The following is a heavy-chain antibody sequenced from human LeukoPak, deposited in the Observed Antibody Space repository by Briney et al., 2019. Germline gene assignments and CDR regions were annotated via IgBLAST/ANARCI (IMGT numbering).Heavy chain of an antibody. CDR2: LTDSGGST. J-gene: IGHJ4*02. Sequence: TGGSLRLSCAASGFTFGKFGMGWVRQAPGKGLEWVSGLTDSGGSTYYAAAVKGRFTISRDNSKNTLYLQLNSLRAEDTALYYCASASPAADYWGQGTLVTVSS. CDR1: GFTFGKFG. V-gene: IGHV3-23*01. D-gene: IGHD2-15*01. CDR3: ASASPAADY.